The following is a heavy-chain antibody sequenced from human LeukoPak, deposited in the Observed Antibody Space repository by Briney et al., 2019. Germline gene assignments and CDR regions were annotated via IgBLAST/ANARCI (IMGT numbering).Heavy chain of an antibody. J-gene: IGHJ4*02. CDR2: ISYGGSNK. V-gene: IGHV3-30-3*01. CDR3: APEYYYDSSDYYGSNFDY. D-gene: IGHD3-22*01. CDR1: GFTFSSYA. Sequence: GGSLRLSCAASGFTFSSYAMHWVRQAPGKGLEWVAVISYGGSNKYYADSVKGRFTISRDNSKNTLYLQMNSLRAEDTAVYYCAPEYYYDSSDYYGSNFDYWGQGTLVTVSS.